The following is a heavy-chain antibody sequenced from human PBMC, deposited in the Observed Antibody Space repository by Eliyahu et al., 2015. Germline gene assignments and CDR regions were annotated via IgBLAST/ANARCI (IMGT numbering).Heavy chain of an antibody. CDR3: ARGRWFGTNYYMDV. D-gene: IGHD3-10*01. Sequence: EVQLVETGGGLIQPGGSLRLXCXASGFTVSSNYMSWVRQAPGKGLEWVSVIYSGGSTYYADSVKGRFTISRDNSKNTLYLQMNSLRAEDTAVYYCARGRWFGTNYYMDVWGKGTTVTVSS. J-gene: IGHJ6*03. V-gene: IGHV3-53*02. CDR1: GFTVSSNY. CDR2: IYSGGST.